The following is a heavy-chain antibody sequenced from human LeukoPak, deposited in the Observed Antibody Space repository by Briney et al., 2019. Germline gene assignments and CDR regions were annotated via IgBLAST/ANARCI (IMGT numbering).Heavy chain of an antibody. J-gene: IGHJ4*02. CDR1: GFTFSDYY. CDR2: ISSSGSTI. CDR3: ANEIRPNDY. Sequence: GGSLRLSCAASGFTFSDYYMSWIRQAPGKGLEWVSYISSSGSTIYYADSVKGRFTISRENSKSTLYLQMNNLRADDTAVYYCANEIRPNDYWGQGTLVTVSS. V-gene: IGHV3-11*01. D-gene: IGHD4-17*01.